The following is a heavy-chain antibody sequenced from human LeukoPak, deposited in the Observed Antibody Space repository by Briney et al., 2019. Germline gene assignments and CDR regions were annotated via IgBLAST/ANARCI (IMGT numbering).Heavy chain of an antibody. CDR2: ISSSGSTI. Sequence: GGSLRLSCAASGFTFGAYAMNWVRQAPGKGLEWVSYISSSGSTIYYADSVKGRFTISRDNAKNSLYLQMNSLRADDTAVYYCARDMEGWFGPWGQGTLVTVSS. CDR3: ARDMEGWFGP. D-gene: IGHD3-3*01. J-gene: IGHJ5*02. V-gene: IGHV3-48*03. CDR1: GFTFGAYA.